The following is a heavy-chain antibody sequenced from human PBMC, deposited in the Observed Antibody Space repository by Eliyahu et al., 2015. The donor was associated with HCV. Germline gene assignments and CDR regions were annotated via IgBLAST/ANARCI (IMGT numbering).Heavy chain of an antibody. V-gene: IGHV3-21*01. CDR1: GFTFSSYS. CDR3: AREITIFGYFDY. CDR2: ISSSSSYI. D-gene: IGHD3-3*01. Sequence: EVQLVESGGGLVKPGGSLXXSXAASGFTFSSYSMNWVRQAPGKGLEWVSSISSSSSYIYYADSVKGRFTISRDNAKNSLYLQMNSLRAEDTAVYYCAREITIFGYFDYWGQGTLVTVSS. J-gene: IGHJ4*02.